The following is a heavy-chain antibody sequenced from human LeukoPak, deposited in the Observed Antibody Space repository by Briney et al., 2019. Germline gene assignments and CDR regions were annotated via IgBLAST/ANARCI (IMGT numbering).Heavy chain of an antibody. Sequence: SETLSLTCAVYGGSFSGYYWNWIRQPPGKGLEWIGEINHSGSTNYNPSLKSRVTISVDTSKNQFSLKLSSVTAADTAVYYCARARLDGGGYYYMDVWGKGTTVTVSS. CDR2: INHSGST. CDR3: ARARLDGGGYYYMDV. V-gene: IGHV4-34*01. D-gene: IGHD2-15*01. CDR1: GGSFSGYY. J-gene: IGHJ6*03.